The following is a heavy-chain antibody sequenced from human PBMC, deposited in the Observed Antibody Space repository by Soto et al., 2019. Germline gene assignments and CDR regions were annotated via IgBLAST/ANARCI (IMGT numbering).Heavy chain of an antibody. Sequence: EVQLVESGGGLVQPGGSLRLSCAASGFTFSSYDMHWVRQATGKSLEWVSSIGTAGDTYYPGSVKCRFTISRENAKNSLYLQMNSQRAGDTAVYYCARVGLPYCSSTSCYAFDIWGQGTMVTVSS. CDR2: IGTAGDT. J-gene: IGHJ3*02. D-gene: IGHD2-2*01. V-gene: IGHV3-13*04. CDR3: ARVGLPYCSSTSCYAFDI. CDR1: GFTFSSYD.